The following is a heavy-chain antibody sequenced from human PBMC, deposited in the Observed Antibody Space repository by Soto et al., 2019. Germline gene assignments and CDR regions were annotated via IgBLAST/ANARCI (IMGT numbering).Heavy chain of an antibody. D-gene: IGHD6-19*01. CDR2: INSDGSST. J-gene: IGHJ4*02. CDR3: ARARIAVAGYDY. CDR1: GFTFSSYW. V-gene: IGHV3-74*01. Sequence: GGSLRLSCAASGFTFSSYWMHWVRQAPGKGLVWVSRINSDGSSTTYADSVKGRFTISRDNAKNTLYLQMNSLRAEDTAVYYCARARIAVAGYDYWGQGTLVTVSS.